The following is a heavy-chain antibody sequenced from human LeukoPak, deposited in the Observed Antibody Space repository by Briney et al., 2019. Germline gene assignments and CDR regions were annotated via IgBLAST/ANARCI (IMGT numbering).Heavy chain of an antibody. J-gene: IGHJ6*02. D-gene: IGHD5-12*01. Sequence: ASVKVSCKASGYTFTSYYMHWVRQAPGQGLEWMGIINPSGGSTSYAQKFQGRVTMTRDTPTSTVYMELSSLRSEDTAVYYCARTVEMATYYYGMDAWGQGTTVTVSS. CDR2: INPSGGST. CDR1: GYTFTSYY. CDR3: ARTVEMATYYYGMDA. V-gene: IGHV1-46*01.